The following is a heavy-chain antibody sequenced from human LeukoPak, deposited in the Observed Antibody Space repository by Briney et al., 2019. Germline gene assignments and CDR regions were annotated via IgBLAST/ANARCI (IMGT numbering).Heavy chain of an antibody. Sequence: PGGSLRLSCTASGFTFSDYQMSWVRQAPGKGLEWVSGINWSGGRTGYGDSLKGRFTISRDNAKNTLYLQMNSLRAEDTALYYCARDLTRTDNWGQGTLVTVSS. D-gene: IGHD1/OR15-1a*01. CDR3: ARDLTRTDN. V-gene: IGHV3-20*04. CDR1: GFTFSDYQ. CDR2: INWSGGRT. J-gene: IGHJ4*02.